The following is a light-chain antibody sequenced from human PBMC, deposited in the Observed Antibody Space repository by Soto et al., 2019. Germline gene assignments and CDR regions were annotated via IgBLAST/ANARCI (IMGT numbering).Light chain of an antibody. J-gene: IGKJ1*01. CDR3: HQRRSWPRT. CDR1: QALNTR. CDR2: LTS. V-gene: IGKV3-11*01. Sequence: EIVLTQSPATLSAFPGDRVTLSCRASQALNTRLAWYQHKPGQAPRLLIYLTSNRAAGVPARSSAWGSETDFTLTISDVEPEDFAVYYCHQRRSWPRTFGQGTKVEIK.